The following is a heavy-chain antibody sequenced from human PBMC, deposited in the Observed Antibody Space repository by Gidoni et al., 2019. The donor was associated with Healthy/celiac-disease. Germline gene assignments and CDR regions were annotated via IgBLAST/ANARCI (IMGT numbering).Heavy chain of an antibody. J-gene: IGHJ6*02. Sequence: QVQLVQSGAEVKKPGASVKVSCKASGYTFTSYYMHWVRQAPGQGLEWMGIIKPSGGSTSYAQKFQGRVTMTRDTSTSTVYMELSSLRSEDTAVYYCAREAALRYFDWTYYYYYGMDVWGQGTTVTVSS. CDR2: IKPSGGST. V-gene: IGHV1-46*01. CDR1: GYTFTSYY. CDR3: AREAALRYFDWTYYYYYGMDV. D-gene: IGHD3-9*01.